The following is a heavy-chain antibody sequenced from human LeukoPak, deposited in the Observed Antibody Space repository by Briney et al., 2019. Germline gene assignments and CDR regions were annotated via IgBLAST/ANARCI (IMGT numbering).Heavy chain of an antibody. CDR3: AKDMGYCSSTSCHDAFDT. V-gene: IGHV3-9*01. CDR2: ISWNSGSI. D-gene: IGHD2-2*01. CDR1: GFTFDDYA. Sequence: GRSLRLSCAASGFTFDDYAMHWVRQAPGKGLEWVSGISWNSGSIGYADSVKGRFTISRDNAKNSLYLQMNSLRAEDTALYYCAKDMGYCSSTSCHDAFDTWGQGTMVTVSS. J-gene: IGHJ3*02.